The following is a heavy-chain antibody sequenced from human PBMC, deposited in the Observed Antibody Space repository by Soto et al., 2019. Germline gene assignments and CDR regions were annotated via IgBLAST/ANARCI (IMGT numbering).Heavy chain of an antibody. V-gene: IGHV3-21*01. Sequence: GGSLRLSCVASGFTFRTYTMNWVRQAPGKGLEWVSGIRGFSPYTFYAESVKGRFTISRDNAKNSLYLQMNSLGVEDTAVYYCARDRGYDAHDYYYKAMDVWGQGTTVTVSS. D-gene: IGHD2-15*01. J-gene: IGHJ6*02. CDR2: IRGFSPYT. CDR3: ARDRGYDAHDYYYKAMDV. CDR1: GFTFRTYT.